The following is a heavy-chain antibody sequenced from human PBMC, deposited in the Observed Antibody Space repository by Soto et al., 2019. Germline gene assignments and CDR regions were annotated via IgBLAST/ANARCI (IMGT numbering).Heavy chain of an antibody. CDR2: INPKSGGT. J-gene: IGHJ6*02. Sequence: ASVKVSCKASGYSFTDYHIHWVRQAPGQGLEWLGRINPKSGGTSTAQKFQGWVTMTTDTSISTASMELTRLTSDDTAIYYCARGDSTDCSNGVCSFFYNHDMDVWGRGATVTVSS. V-gene: IGHV1-2*04. CDR1: GYSFTDYH. D-gene: IGHD2-8*01. CDR3: ARGDSTDCSNGVCSFFYNHDMDV.